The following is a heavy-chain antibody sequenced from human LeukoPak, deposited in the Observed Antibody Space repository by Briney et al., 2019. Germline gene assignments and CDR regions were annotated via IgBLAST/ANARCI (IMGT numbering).Heavy chain of an antibody. V-gene: IGHV4-39*01. J-gene: IGHJ5*02. CDR2: ISYPGST. Sequence: SETLSLTCTVSGGSISNSSFYWGWIRQPPGKGLECIASISYPGSTYYNPSLKSRVTISVDTSKNQFSLRLSSVTAADTAFYYCARHGNIVVVVAARGFNPWGQGTLVTVSS. CDR1: GGSISNSSFY. D-gene: IGHD2-15*01. CDR3: ARHGNIVVVVAARGFNP.